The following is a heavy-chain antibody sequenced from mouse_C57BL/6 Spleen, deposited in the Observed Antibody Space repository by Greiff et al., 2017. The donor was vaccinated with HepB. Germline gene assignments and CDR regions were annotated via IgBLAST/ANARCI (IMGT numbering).Heavy chain of an antibody. J-gene: IGHJ4*01. CDR2: IDPETGGT. V-gene: IGHV1-15*01. CDR1: GYTFTDYE. CDR3: TRGPVYAMDY. Sequence: QVQLKQSGAELVRPGASVTLSCKASGYTFTDYEMHWVKQTPVHGLEWIGAIDPETGGTAYNQKFKGKAILTADKSSSTAYMELRSLTSEDSAVYYCTRGPVYAMDYWGQGTSVTVSS.